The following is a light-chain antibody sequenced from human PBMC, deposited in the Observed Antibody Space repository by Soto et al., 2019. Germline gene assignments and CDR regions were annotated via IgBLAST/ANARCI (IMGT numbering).Light chain of an antibody. CDR3: QQYNSQGT. V-gene: IGKV1-5*01. CDR2: DAS. Sequence: DIQMTQSPSTLSASVGDRVTITCRASQSISSWLAWYQQKPGKAPKLLIYDASSLESGVPSRFSGSGSGTEFTLTMSSLQPDDFATYYCQQYNSQGTFGQGTKVEIK. CDR1: QSISSW. J-gene: IGKJ1*01.